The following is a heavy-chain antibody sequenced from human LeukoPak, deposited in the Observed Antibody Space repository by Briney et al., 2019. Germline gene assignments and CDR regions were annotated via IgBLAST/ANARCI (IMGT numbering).Heavy chain of an antibody. CDR3: ARPRSAAGTSWFDP. V-gene: IGHV5-51*01. CDR1: GYSFTSYW. D-gene: IGHD6-13*01. CDR2: VYPADSNV. J-gene: IGHJ5*02. Sequence: GESLKISCKGSGYSFTSYWISWVRQMPGKGLEWMGIVYPADSNVRYSPSFRGQVTISADKSINTAYLHWNTLKAADTAMYYCARPRSAAGTSWFDPWGQGTLVTVSS.